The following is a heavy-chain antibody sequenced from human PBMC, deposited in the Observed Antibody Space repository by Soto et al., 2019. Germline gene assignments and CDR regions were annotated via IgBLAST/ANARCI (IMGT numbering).Heavy chain of an antibody. J-gene: IGHJ4*02. CDR3: ARGNYGDNSSDY. V-gene: IGHV4-34*01. D-gene: IGHD4-17*01. CDR1: GGSFSGYY. CDR2: INHSGST. Sequence: SETLSLTCAVYGGSFSGYYWSWIRQPPGKGLEWIGEINHSGSTNYNPSLKSRVTISVDTSKNQFSLKLSSVTAADTAVYYCARGNYGDNSSDYWGQGPLVTAPQ.